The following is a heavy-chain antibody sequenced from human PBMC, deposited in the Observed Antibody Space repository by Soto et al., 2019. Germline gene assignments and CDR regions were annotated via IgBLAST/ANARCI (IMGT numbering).Heavy chain of an antibody. CDR1: GGSITSSSYY. Sequence: SETLSLTCTVSGGSITSSSYYWGWIRQPPGKGLEWIGSIYYSGSTYYNPSLKSRVTISVDTSKNQFSLKLSSVTAADTAVYYCATQEVGGSYVYTFDPWGLGTLVTVS. CDR2: IYYSGST. D-gene: IGHD1-26*01. V-gene: IGHV4-39*01. J-gene: IGHJ5*02. CDR3: ATQEVGGSYVYTFDP.